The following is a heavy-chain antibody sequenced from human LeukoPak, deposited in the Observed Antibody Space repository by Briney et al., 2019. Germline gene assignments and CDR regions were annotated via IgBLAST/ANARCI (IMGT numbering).Heavy chain of an antibody. V-gene: IGHV3-7*01. CDR2: IKQDGSEK. CDR1: GFTFSSYW. Sequence: GGSLRLSCAASGFTFSSYWMSWVRQAPGKGLEWVANIKQDGSEKYYVDSVKGRFTISRDNAKNSLYLQMNSLRAEDTAVYYCARDTIFGVVIIGTFDYWGQGTLVTVSS. J-gene: IGHJ4*02. CDR3: ARDTIFGVVIIGTFDY. D-gene: IGHD3-3*01.